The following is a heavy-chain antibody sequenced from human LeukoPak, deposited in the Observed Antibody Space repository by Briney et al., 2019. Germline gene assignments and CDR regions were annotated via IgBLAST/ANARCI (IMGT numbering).Heavy chain of an antibody. CDR3: ARSSHQTYYYDSSGYYFDY. D-gene: IGHD3-22*01. J-gene: IGHJ4*02. CDR2: ISSSGSTI. V-gene: IGHV3-48*03. Sequence: GGSLRLSCATSGFTFNNNAMSWVRQAPGKGLEWVSYISSSGSTIYYADSVKGRFTISRDNAKNSLYLQMNSLRAEDTAVYYCARSSHQTYYYDSSGYYFDYWGQGTLVTVSS. CDR1: GFTFNNNA.